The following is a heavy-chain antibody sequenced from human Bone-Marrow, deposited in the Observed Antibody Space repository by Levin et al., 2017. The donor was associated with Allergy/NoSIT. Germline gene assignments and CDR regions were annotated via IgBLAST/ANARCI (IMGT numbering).Heavy chain of an antibody. CDR2: ISYDGSNK. J-gene: IGHJ6*02. D-gene: IGHD3-9*01. CDR1: GFTFSSYG. CDR3: AKDECELRYFTSRVGGMDV. Sequence: GGSLRLSCAASGFTFSSYGMHWVRQAPGKGLEWVAVISYDGSNKYYADSVKGRFTISRDNSKNTLYLQMNSLRAEDTAVYYCAKDECELRYFTSRVGGMDVWGQGTTVTVSS. V-gene: IGHV3-30*18.